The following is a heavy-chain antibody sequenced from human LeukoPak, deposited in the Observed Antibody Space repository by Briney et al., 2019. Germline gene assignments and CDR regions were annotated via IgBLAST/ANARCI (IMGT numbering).Heavy chain of an antibody. V-gene: IGHV3-30*18. D-gene: IGHD6-13*01. J-gene: IGHJ4*02. Sequence: GGPLRLSCAASGFTFSSYGMHWVRQAPGKGLEWVAVISYDGSNKYYADSVKGRFTISRDNSKNTLYLQMNSLRAEDTAVYYCAKIAAAGTSPFDYWGQGTLVTVSS. CDR1: GFTFSSYG. CDR2: ISYDGSNK. CDR3: AKIAAAGTSPFDY.